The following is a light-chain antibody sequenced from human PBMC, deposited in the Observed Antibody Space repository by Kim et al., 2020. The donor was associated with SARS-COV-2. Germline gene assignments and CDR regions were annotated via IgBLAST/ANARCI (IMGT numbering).Light chain of an antibody. Sequence: EIVLTQSPGTLSLSPGERATLSCRASQSVSSSYLVWYQQKPGQAPRLLIYDASSRATGIPDRFSGSGSGTDFTLTISRLEPEDFAVYYCQQYGSSPLTFGQGTKVDIK. CDR2: DAS. J-gene: IGKJ1*01. CDR1: QSVSSSY. CDR3: QQYGSSPLT. V-gene: IGKV3-20*01.